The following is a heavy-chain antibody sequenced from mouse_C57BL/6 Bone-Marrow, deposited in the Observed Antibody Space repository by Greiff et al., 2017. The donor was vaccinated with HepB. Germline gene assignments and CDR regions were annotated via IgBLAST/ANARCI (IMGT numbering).Heavy chain of an antibody. CDR3: AIARAYYSNL. J-gene: IGHJ3*01. V-gene: IGHV1-82*01. CDR1: GYAFSSSW. Sequence: VQLQQSGPELVKPGASVKISCKASGYAFSSSWMNWVKQRPGKGLEWIGRIYPGDGDTNYNGKFKGKATLTADKSSSTAYMQLSSLTSEDSAVYFCAIARAYYSNLWGQGTLVTVSA. D-gene: IGHD2-5*01. CDR2: IYPGDGDT.